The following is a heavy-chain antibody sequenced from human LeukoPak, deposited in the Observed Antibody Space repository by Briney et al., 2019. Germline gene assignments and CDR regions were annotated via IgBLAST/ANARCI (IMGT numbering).Heavy chain of an antibody. J-gene: IGHJ4*02. CDR2: IDRGGST. CDR1: GFTVGSNY. CDR3: ARSGGVVATITDY. Sequence: GGPLRLSCSASGFTVGSNYMSWVRQAPGKGLEWVSVIDRGGSTYYADSVKGRFTISRDNSKNTLYLQMNSLRAEDTAVYYCARSGGVVATITDYWGQGTLVTVSS. V-gene: IGHV3-53*01. D-gene: IGHD5-12*01.